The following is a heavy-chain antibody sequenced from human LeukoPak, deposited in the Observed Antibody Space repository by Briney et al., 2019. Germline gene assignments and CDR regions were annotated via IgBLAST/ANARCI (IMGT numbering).Heavy chain of an antibody. J-gene: IGHJ4*02. D-gene: IGHD2-2*01. CDR3: ATRIRGVVY. Sequence: ASVKVSCKASGYTFTSYDINWVRQATGQGLEWMGWMNPNSGNTGYAQKFLGRVTMIRNTSISTTYLELSSLRSEDTAIYYCATRIRGVVYWGQGTLVTVSS. CDR1: GYTFTSYD. V-gene: IGHV1-8*01. CDR2: MNPNSGNT.